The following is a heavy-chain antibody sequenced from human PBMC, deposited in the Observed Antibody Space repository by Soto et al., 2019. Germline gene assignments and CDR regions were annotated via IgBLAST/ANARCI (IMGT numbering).Heavy chain of an antibody. D-gene: IGHD4-17*01. V-gene: IGHV3-33*01. CDR2: IWHDGSNK. CDR1: GFTFSSYG. CDR3: ARSLFPGYGADGFAI. Sequence: QVQLVESGGGVVQPGRSLRLSCAASGFTFSSYGMHWVRQAPGKWLEWEAVIWHDGSNKYYADSVKGRFTISRDNSKNTLYRLMNSLRAEDTAVYYCARSLFPGYGADGFAIWGHRTMVIVSS. J-gene: IGHJ3*02.